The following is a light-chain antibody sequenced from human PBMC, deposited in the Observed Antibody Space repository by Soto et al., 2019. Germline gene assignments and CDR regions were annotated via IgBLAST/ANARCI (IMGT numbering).Light chain of an antibody. CDR2: DAS. Sequence: DIQMTQSPSSLSASVGDRVTITCRASQSISNYLNWYQQKPGKAPKLLIYDASSLQSGVPLRFTGSGSGTDFTLTISSLQPEDFATYYCQQSHSTSWTFGQGTKVEIK. CDR1: QSISNY. J-gene: IGKJ1*01. V-gene: IGKV1-39*01. CDR3: QQSHSTSWT.